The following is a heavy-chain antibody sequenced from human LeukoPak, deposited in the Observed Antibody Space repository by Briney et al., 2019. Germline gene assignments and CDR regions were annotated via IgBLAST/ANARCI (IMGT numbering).Heavy chain of an antibody. CDR1: GGSISSYY. V-gene: IGHV4-59*12. J-gene: IGHJ6*02. CDR3: ARDRSAVRDYGMDV. CDR2: IYYSGST. D-gene: IGHD3-10*01. Sequence: PSETLSLTCTVSGGSISSYYWSWIRQPPGKGLEWIGYIYYSGSTYYNPSLKSRVTISVDTSKNQFSLKLSSVTAADTAVYYCARDRSAVRDYGMDVWGQGTTVTVSS.